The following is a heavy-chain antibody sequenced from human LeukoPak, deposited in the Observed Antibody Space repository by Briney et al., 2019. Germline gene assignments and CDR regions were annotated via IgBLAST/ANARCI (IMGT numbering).Heavy chain of an antibody. CDR3: TRWAVNSNLDH. D-gene: IGHD5-18*01. CDR2: IRSGGTT. V-gene: IGHV3-49*04. CDR1: GFTFSSYW. Sequence: PGGSLRLSCAASGFTFSSYWMSWVRQAPGKGLEWVSFIRSGGTTEYAASVKGRFTISRDDSKSIAYLQMNSLKTDDTAVYYCTRWAVNSNLDHWGQGTLVTVSS. J-gene: IGHJ4*02.